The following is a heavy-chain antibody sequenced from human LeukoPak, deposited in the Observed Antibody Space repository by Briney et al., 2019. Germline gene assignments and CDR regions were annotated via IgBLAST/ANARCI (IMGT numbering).Heavy chain of an antibody. V-gene: IGHV1-69*13. D-gene: IGHD4-11*01. J-gene: IGHJ5*02. CDR3: ARGRPRDYSNYLLWFDP. CDR2: IIPIIGTT. Sequence: ASVKVSCKASGGTFGIYTINWVRQAPGQGPEWMRGIIPIIGTTHYAQNFQGRVTITADDSATAAYMELSSLRSDDTAVYYCARGRPRDYSNYLLWFDPWGQGTLVTVSS. CDR1: GGTFGIYT.